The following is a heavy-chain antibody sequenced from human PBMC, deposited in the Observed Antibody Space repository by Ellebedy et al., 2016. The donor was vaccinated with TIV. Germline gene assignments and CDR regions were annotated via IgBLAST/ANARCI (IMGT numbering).Heavy chain of an antibody. D-gene: IGHD4-17*01. CDR1: W. CDR2: IYHSGST. V-gene: IGHV4-4*02. J-gene: IGHJ4*02. CDR3: ARAGDYLDY. Sequence: WIGWVRQMPGKGLEWIGEIYHSGSTNYNPSLKSRVTISVDKSKNQFSLKLSSVTAADTAVYYCARAGDYLDYWGQGTLVTVSS.